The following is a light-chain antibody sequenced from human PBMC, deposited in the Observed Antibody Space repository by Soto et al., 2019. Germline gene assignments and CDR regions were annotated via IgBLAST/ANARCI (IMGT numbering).Light chain of an antibody. Sequence: EIVLTQSPGTLSLSPGERATLSCRASQSVSSSYLAWYQQKPGQAPRLLIYGASSRATGIPDRFSGSGSGPDFTLTISRLEPEDFEVYYCQQYGSSPSFGQGTKVEIK. J-gene: IGKJ1*01. V-gene: IGKV3-20*01. CDR2: GAS. CDR1: QSVSSSY. CDR3: QQYGSSPS.